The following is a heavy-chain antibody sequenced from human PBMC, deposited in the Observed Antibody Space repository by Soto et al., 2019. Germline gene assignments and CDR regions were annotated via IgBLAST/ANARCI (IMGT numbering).Heavy chain of an antibody. V-gene: IGHV4-59*13. Sequence: QVQLQESGPGLVKPSETLSLTCTVSGVSINDYYWTWIRQPPGKGLEWIGYLFYTGSTNYNPSLKRRVTISGDTSKNQVSLKLNSVTPADTAVYYCARATLAATKPQFDYWGQGTLVTVSS. J-gene: IGHJ4*02. CDR2: LFYTGST. CDR1: GVSINDYY. D-gene: IGHD6-25*01. CDR3: ARATLAATKPQFDY.